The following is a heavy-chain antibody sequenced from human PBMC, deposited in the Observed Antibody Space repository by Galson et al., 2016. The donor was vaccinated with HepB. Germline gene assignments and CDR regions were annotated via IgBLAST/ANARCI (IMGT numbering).Heavy chain of an antibody. CDR3: LREDRYSSSSRWYFDF. V-gene: IGHV3-21*01. D-gene: IGHD6-6*01. Sequence: SLRLSCAASGFTFSSYTMNWVRQAPGKGLEWVSSISTSSSYIYFVDSVKGRFTISRDNAKNSLFLQMNNLRAEDTAVYFCLREDRYSSSSRWYFDFWGRGTLVTVSA. CDR1: GFTFSSYT. J-gene: IGHJ2*01. CDR2: ISTSSSYI.